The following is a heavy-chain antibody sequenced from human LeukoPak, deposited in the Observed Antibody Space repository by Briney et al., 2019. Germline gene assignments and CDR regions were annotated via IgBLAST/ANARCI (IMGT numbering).Heavy chain of an antibody. CDR2: IYHSGST. Sequence: PSETLSLTCTVSGGSISSGGYYWSWIRQPPGKGLEWIGYIYHSGSTYYNPSLKSRVTISVDTSKNQFSLKLSSVTAADMAVYYCARHRLGYYYDGGYYYYMDVWGKGTTVTVSS. CDR1: GGSISSGGYY. D-gene: IGHD3-22*01. V-gene: IGHV4-30-2*03. CDR3: ARHRLGYYYDGGYYYYMDV. J-gene: IGHJ6*03.